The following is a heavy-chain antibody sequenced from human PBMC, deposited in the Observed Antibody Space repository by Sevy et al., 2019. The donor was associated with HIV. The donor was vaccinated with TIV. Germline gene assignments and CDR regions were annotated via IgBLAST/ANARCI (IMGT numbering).Heavy chain of an antibody. CDR1: GYTFSGYY. D-gene: IGHD5-12*01. V-gene: IGHV1-2*06. Sequence: ASVKVSCKASGYTFSGYYMHWVRQAPGQGLEWMGRVTPNGGGTNYAQKFQGRVTMTRDTSINTAYMELSRLTSDDTAVYYCARPGVATIGFEYWAQGTLVTVSS. CDR3: ARPGVATIGFEY. J-gene: IGHJ4*02. CDR2: VTPNGGGT.